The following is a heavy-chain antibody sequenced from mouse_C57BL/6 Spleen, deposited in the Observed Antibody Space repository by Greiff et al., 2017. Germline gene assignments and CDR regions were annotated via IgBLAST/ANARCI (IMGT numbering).Heavy chain of an antibody. V-gene: IGHV1-22*01. CDR1: GYTFTDYN. J-gene: IGHJ1*03. Sequence: VQLQQSGPELVKPGASVKMSCKASGYTFTDYNMHWVKQSHGKSLEWIGYINPKNGGTRYNQKFKGKATVTLNKSSSTAYMERRSLTSEDSSVYYCARGLLLSYLYFDVWGTGTTVTVSS. D-gene: IGHD2-3*01. CDR3: ARGLLLSYLYFDV. CDR2: INPKNGGT.